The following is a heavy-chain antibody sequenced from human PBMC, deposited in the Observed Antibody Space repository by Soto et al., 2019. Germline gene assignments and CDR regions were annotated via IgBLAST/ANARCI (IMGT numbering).Heavy chain of an antibody. CDR1: GYTFTSYD. Sequence: GASVKVSCKASGYTFTSYDINWVRQATGQGLEWMGWMNPNSGNTGYAQKFQGRVTMTRNTSISTAYMELSSLRSEDTAVYYCARAYYCGGDCYLGYMDVWGKGTTVTVSS. CDR2: MNPNSGNT. CDR3: ARAYYCGGDCYLGYMDV. V-gene: IGHV1-8*01. J-gene: IGHJ6*03. D-gene: IGHD2-21*01.